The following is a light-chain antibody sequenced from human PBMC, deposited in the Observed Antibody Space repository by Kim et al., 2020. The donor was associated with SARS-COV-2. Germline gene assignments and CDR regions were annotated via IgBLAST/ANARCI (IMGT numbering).Light chain of an antibody. CDR1: QSVSTN. CDR3: QQYNGWPRT. J-gene: IGKJ1*01. Sequence: SVSPGERATLSCRASQSVSTNLAWYQQKPGQAPRLLIYGASTRDTGIAARFSGSGSGTEFSLTISSLQSEDFAVYYCQQYNGWPRTFGQGTKLEIK. V-gene: IGKV3-15*01. CDR2: GAS.